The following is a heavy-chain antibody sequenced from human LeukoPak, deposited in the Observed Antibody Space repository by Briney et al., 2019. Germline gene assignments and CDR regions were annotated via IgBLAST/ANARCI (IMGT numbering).Heavy chain of an antibody. CDR2: IYYSGST. Sequence: SETLSLTCTVSGGSISSYYWSWIRQPPGKGLEWIGYIYYSGSTNYNPSLKSRVTISVDTSKNQFSLKLSSVTAADTAVYYCARTILRLSGLFDYWGQGTLVTVSS. CDR1: GGSISSYY. J-gene: IGHJ4*02. CDR3: ARTILRLSGLFDY. D-gene: IGHD1-26*01. V-gene: IGHV4-59*01.